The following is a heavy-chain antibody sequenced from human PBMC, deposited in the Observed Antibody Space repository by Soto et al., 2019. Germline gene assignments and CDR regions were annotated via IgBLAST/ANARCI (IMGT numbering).Heavy chain of an antibody. CDR3: ARGMFTVTTLAYYMDV. CDR2: MNPNSGNT. V-gene: IGHV1-8*02. Sequence: ASVKVSCKASGGTFSSYAISWVRQAPGQGLEWMGWMNPNSGNTGYAQKFQGRVTMTRNTSISTAYMELSSLRSEDTAVYYCARGMFTVTTLAYYMDVWGKGTTVTVSS. D-gene: IGHD4-17*01. CDR1: GGTFSSYA. J-gene: IGHJ6*03.